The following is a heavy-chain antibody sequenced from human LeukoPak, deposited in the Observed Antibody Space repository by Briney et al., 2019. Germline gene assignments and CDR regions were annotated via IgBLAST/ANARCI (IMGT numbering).Heavy chain of an antibody. V-gene: IGHV1-46*01. J-gene: IGHJ4*02. CDR1: GDTFTSYY. Sequence: ASVKVSCKASGDTFTSYYMHLVRQAPGQGLEWIGIINPSGGSTSYAQKFQGRVTMTRDTSTSTVYMELSSLRSEDTAVYYCAREASGNYFDYWGQGTLVTVSS. D-gene: IGHD1-26*01. CDR2: INPSGGST. CDR3: AREASGNYFDY.